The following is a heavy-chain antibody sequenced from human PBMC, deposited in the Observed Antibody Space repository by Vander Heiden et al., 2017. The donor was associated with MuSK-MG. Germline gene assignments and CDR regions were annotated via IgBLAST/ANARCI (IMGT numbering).Heavy chain of an antibody. CDR3: ARHSGVWGSYRSVY. J-gene: IGHJ4*02. D-gene: IGHD3-16*02. Sequence: QLQLQESGPGLVKPSETLSLTCTVSGGSISSSSYYWGWIRQPPGKGLEWIGSIYYSGSTYYNPSLKSRVTISVDTSKNQSSLKLSSVTAADTAVYYCARHSGVWGSYRSVYWGQGTLVTVSS. V-gene: IGHV4-39*01. CDR1: GGSISSSSYY. CDR2: IYYSGST.